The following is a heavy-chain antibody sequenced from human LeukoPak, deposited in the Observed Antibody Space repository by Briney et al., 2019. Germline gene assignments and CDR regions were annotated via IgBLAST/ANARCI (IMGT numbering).Heavy chain of an antibody. Sequence: SETLSLTCTVSGGSISSHYWTWIRQPPGKGLEWIGYISYIGSTNYNPSLKSRVTISIDTSRNQFSLRLSSVTAADTAVYYCARDLVTVTKGFDIWGQGTMVSVSS. CDR2: ISYIGST. J-gene: IGHJ3*02. CDR1: GGSISSHY. CDR3: ARDLVTVTKGFDI. V-gene: IGHV4-59*11. D-gene: IGHD4-17*01.